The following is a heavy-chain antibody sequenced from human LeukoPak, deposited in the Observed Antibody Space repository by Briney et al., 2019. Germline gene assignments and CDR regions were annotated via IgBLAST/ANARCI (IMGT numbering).Heavy chain of an antibody. Sequence: ASVKVSCKASGYTFTGYYMHWVRQAPAQGLDWMGWINPNSGGTNYAQKFQGRVTMTRGTSISTAYMVLSRLRSDDTAVYYCARGGGWLLYVDYWGQGTRVTVSS. D-gene: IGHD3-22*01. J-gene: IGHJ4*02. CDR2: INPNSGGT. CDR3: ARGGGWLLYVDY. CDR1: GYTFTGYY. V-gene: IGHV1-2*02.